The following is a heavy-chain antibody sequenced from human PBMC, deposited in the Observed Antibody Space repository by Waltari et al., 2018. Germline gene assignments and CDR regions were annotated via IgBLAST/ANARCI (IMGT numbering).Heavy chain of an antibody. CDR3: AAYIGASLGTAAFDV. D-gene: IGHD5-12*01. CDR1: GVAITSSRHY. Sequence: QVQLQESGPGLVKPSETLSLTCSVSGVAITSSRHYWGWIRQPPGQGLEWIATMSYSGATYSSPSLKSRVTVSRDTSKNQLSLKLDSVSAADTALYYCAAYIGASLGTAAFDVWGQGTMVTVSS. CDR2: MSYSGAT. J-gene: IGHJ3*01. V-gene: IGHV4-39*01.